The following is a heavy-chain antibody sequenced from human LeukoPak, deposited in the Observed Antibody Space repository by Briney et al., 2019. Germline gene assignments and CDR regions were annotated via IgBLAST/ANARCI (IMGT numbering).Heavy chain of an antibody. V-gene: IGHV3-66*01. CDR2: IYSGGST. D-gene: IGHD3-10*01. J-gene: IGHJ4*02. Sequence: GRSLRLSCAASGFTVSSNYMSWVRQAPGKWLEWVSVIYSGGSTYYADSVKGRFTISRDNSKNTLYLQMNSLRAEDTAVYYCAKVRFGVTARYHFDFWGQGTLVTVSS. CDR3: AKVRFGVTARYHFDF. CDR1: GFTVSSNY.